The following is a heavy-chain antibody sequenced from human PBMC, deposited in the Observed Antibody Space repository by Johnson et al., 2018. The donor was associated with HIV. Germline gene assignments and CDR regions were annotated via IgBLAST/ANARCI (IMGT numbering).Heavy chain of an antibody. Sequence: VQLVESGGGVLRPGGSLRLSCAASGFTFDDYGMHWVRQAPGKGLAWVALIRYDGSNKYYADSVKGRFPISRDNSQSTLYLQMNSLRAEDTAGYYCAKDMGGVAVVGVFDIWGQGTLVTVSS. J-gene: IGHJ3*02. CDR1: GFTFDDYG. CDR2: IRYDGSNK. CDR3: AKDMGGVAVVGVFDI. D-gene: IGHD6-19*01. V-gene: IGHV3-30*02.